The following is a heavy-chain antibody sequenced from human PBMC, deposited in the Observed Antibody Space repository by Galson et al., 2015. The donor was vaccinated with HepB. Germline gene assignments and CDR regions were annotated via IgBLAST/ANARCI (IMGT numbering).Heavy chain of an antibody. D-gene: IGHD5-18*01. CDR2: ISYDGSNK. V-gene: IGHV3-30-3*01. J-gene: IGHJ4*02. CDR1: GVTFSSYA. Sequence: SLRLSCAASGVTFSSYAMHWVRQAPGKGLEWVAVISYDGSNKYYEDSVKGRFTNSRDNSKNTLYLQMNSLRAEDTAVYYCARGDTAMVIKGDYWCQGTLVTVSS. CDR3: ARGDTAMVIKGDY.